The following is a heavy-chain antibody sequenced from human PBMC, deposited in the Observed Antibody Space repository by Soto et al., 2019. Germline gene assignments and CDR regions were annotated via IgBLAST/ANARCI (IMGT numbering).Heavy chain of an antibody. Sequence: RSLTCAVYGGSFSGYYWSWIRQPPGKGLEWIGEINHSGSTNYNPSLKSRVTISVDTSKNQFSLKLSSVTAADTAVYYCARFYTAAAPRDYRGQRTRGTVSS. J-gene: IGHJ4*02. CDR3: ARFYTAAAPRDY. CDR1: GGSFSGYY. V-gene: IGHV4-34*01. D-gene: IGHD2-2*01. CDR2: INHSGST.